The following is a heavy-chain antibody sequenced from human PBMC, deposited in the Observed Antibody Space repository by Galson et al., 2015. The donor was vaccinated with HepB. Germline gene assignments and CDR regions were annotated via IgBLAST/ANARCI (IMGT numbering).Heavy chain of an antibody. D-gene: IGHD6-13*01. Sequence: ETLSLTCTVSGGSISSSSNYWGWIRQPPGKGLEWIGNIYYSGSTYYNPSLKSRVSTSVDTSKNQFSLTLTSVTAADTAVYFCARFHSSSWYEGGEFDSWGQGTLVTVSS. CDR2: IYYSGST. CDR3: ARFHSSSWYEGGEFDS. CDR1: GGSISSSSNY. V-gene: IGHV4-39*01. J-gene: IGHJ4*02.